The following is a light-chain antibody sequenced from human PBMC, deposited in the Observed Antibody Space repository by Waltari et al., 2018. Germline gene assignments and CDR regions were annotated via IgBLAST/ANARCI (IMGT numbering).Light chain of an antibody. V-gene: IGLV2-14*03. CDR3: NSYTSSSTLV. J-gene: IGLJ1*01. CDR1: SSDVGGYNY. Sequence: QSALTQPASVSGSPGQSITISCPGTSSDVGGYNYVSWYQHHPGKAPKLMIYDVSKRPSGVSNPFSGSKSGNTASLTISGLQTEDEAEYYCNSYTSSSTLVFGTGTKVTVI. CDR2: DVS.